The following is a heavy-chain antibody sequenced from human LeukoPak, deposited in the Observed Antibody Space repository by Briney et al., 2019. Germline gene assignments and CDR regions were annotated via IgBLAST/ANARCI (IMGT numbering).Heavy chain of an antibody. CDR2: FDSEDGET. J-gene: IGHJ3*02. Sequence: GASVKVSCKVSGYTLTELSMHWVRQAPGKGLEWMGGFDSEDGETIYAQKFQGRVTMTEDTSTDTAYMELSSLRSEDTAVYYCATGSRGAYYYGSGSANDAFDIWGQGTMVTVSS. CDR1: GYTLTELS. CDR3: ATGSRGAYYYGSGSANDAFDI. D-gene: IGHD3-10*01. V-gene: IGHV1-24*01.